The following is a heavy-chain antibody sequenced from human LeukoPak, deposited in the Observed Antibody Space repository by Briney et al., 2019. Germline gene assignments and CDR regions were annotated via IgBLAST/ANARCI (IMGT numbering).Heavy chain of an antibody. CDR1: GFTFSSYE. CDR3: ARDRETAPWYFDL. D-gene: IGHD5-18*01. V-gene: IGHV3-48*03. Sequence: GGSLRLXCAASGFTFSSYEMNWVRQAPGKGLEWVSYISSSGSTIYCADSVKGRFTISRDNAKNSLYLQMNSLRAEDTAVYYCARDRETAPWYFDLWGRGTLVTVSS. CDR2: ISSSGSTI. J-gene: IGHJ2*01.